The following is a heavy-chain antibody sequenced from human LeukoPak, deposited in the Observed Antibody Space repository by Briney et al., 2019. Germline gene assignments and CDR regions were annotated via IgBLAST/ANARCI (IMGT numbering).Heavy chain of an antibody. J-gene: IGHJ4*02. Sequence: PSETLSLTCAVSGGPISSSNWWSWVRQPPGKGREWMGEIYHSGSTNYNPSLKSPVTISVDKSKNQSSLTLSSVTAADTAVYYCARVAAVASTYYFDYWGQGTLVTVSS. V-gene: IGHV4-4*02. CDR3: ARVAAVASTYYFDY. D-gene: IGHD6-19*01. CDR2: IYHSGST. CDR1: GGPISSSNW.